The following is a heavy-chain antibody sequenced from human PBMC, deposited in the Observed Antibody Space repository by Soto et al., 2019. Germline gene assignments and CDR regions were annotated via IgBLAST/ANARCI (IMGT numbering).Heavy chain of an antibody. CDR2: ISGSGGST. CDR1: GFTFSSYA. V-gene: IGHV3-23*01. Sequence: PWGSLRLSGAASGFTFSSYAMSWFRQAPGKGLEGVSAISGSGGSTYYANSVKGRFTISRDNSKNTLYLQMNSLRAQATDRYYCAKKVTSGSGRQYLDYWGQGTLVTVSP. D-gene: IGHD3-10*01. J-gene: IGHJ4*02. CDR3: AKKVTSGSGRQYLDY.